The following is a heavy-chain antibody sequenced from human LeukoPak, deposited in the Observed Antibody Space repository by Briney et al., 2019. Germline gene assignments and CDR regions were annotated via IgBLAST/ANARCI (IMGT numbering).Heavy chain of an antibody. CDR3: ARDPLNGRDDALDI. V-gene: IGHV1-69*04. CDR2: IIPILGIA. D-gene: IGHD1-26*01. J-gene: IGHJ3*02. CDR1: GGTFSSYA. Sequence: ASVKDSCKASGGTFSSYAISWVRQAPGQGLEWMGRIIPILGIANYAQKFQGRVTITADKSTSTAYMELSRLRSDDTAVYYCARDPLNGRDDALDIWGQGTMVTVSS.